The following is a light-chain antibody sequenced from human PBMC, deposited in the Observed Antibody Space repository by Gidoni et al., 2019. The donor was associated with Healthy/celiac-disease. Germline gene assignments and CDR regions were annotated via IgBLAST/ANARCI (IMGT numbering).Light chain of an antibody. J-gene: IGKJ4*01. V-gene: IGKV1-39*01. CDR2: AAS. CDR3: QQSYSTPL. Sequence: DIQMTQSPSSLSASVGDRVTITCRASQSISSYLNWYQQKPGKAPKLLIYAASSFQSGVPSRFSGSGSGTDFTLTISSLQPEDFATYYCQQSYSTPLFXGXTKVEIK. CDR1: QSISSY.